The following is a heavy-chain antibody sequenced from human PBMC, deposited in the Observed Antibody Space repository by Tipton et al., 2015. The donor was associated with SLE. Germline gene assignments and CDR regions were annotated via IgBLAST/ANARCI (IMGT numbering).Heavy chain of an antibody. Sequence: TLSLTCTASGGSISSGGYYWSWIRQHPGKGLEWIGYIYYSGSTYYNPSLKSRVTISVDTSKNQFSLKLSSVTAADTAVYYCARAASGCSSTSCPFDYWGQGALVTVSS. J-gene: IGHJ4*02. D-gene: IGHD2-2*01. V-gene: IGHV4-31*03. CDR1: GGSISSGGYY. CDR3: ARAASGCSSTSCPFDY. CDR2: IYYSGST.